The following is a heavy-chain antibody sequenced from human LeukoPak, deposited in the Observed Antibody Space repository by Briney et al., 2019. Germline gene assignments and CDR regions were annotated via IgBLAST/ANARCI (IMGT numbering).Heavy chain of an antibody. CDR1: RASMSSFF. J-gene: IGHJ1*01. D-gene: IGHD2-8*02. CDR3: AASGNSWWEGFFHD. V-gene: IGHV4-59*03. CDR2: IHYSGTT. Sequence: PSETLSLTCTVSRASMSSFFWSWIRQPPGKGLEWIGHIHYSGTTKYNPSLTSRITLSVDTSKSQVSLRLTSVTAADTAMYYCAASGNSWWEGFFHDWGQGTLVSVSS.